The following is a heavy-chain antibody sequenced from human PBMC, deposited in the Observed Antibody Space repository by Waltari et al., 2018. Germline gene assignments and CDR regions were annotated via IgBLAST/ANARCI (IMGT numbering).Heavy chain of an antibody. CDR2: IYHSGIT. CDR1: PASIRSFY. J-gene: IGHJ5*02. Sequence: QVQLQESGPGLVKPSETLSLTCTVSPASIRSFYWSWIRLPPGKGLEWIGYIYHSGITSYNPSLKSRVTIGVDTSKNQFSLKMRSVTAADTAVYYCARTAPPYSNAAYGGWSDPWGQGTLVTVSS. V-gene: IGHV4-59*08. D-gene: IGHD4-4*01. CDR3: ARTAPPYSNAAYGGWSDP.